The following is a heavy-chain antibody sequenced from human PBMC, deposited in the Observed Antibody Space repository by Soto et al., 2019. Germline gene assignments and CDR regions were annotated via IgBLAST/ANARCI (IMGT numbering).Heavy chain of an antibody. V-gene: IGHV3-33*01. CDR1: GFTFSSYG. Sequence: QVQLVESGGGVVQPGRSLRLSCAASGFTFSSYGMHWVRQAPGKGLEWVAFIWHDGGNKFSAESVKGRFTISRDNSKNTLYLQMTSLSAEDTAMYYCARDGDVNTGFGKDYWGQGTLVTVSS. J-gene: IGHJ4*02. CDR3: ARDGDVNTGFGKDY. D-gene: IGHD3-16*01. CDR2: IWHDGGNK.